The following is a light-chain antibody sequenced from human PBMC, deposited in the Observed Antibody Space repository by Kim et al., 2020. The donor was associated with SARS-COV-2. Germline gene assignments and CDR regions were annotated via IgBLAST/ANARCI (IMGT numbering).Light chain of an antibody. V-gene: IGLV3-9*01. CDR2: RDS. CDR3: QVWDAATVA. CDR1: NIKSKH. J-gene: IGLJ2*01. Sequence: SYELTQPLSVSVALGQTATITCGGDNIKSKHVHWYQQKPGQAPVVVVYRDSMRPSAFLQRFSGSNSGETATLTITRAQVEDEGDYYCQVWDAATVAFGGGTQLTVL.